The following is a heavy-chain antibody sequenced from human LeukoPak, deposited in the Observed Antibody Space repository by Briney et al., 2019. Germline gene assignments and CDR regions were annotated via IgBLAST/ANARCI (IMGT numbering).Heavy chain of an antibody. Sequence: PAEPLSLTCTVSGGSISSYYYSWIRQPAGKGLEWIGRSKTSGSTNYNPSLKSRVTISADKSKKQFSLKLTSVTAADTAVYYCAREGSGSYLGYSYYMEVWGTGTTVTVSS. CDR2: SKTSGST. CDR1: GGSISSYY. D-gene: IGHD3-10*01. V-gene: IGHV4-4*07. CDR3: AREGSGSYLGYSYYMEV. J-gene: IGHJ6*03.